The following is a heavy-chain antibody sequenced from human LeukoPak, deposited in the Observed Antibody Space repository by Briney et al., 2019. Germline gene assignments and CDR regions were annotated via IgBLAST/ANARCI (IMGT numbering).Heavy chain of an antibody. Sequence: SGTLSLTCDVSGGSRINAGWWSWVRQPPGKGLEWIGEIFHSGNTKYNPSLESRVTISVDKSNHQFTLEMKSVTAADTAIYYCARDLGYYYGLDIWSRGTTVTVSS. J-gene: IGHJ6*02. D-gene: IGHD3-16*01. CDR3: ARDLGYYYGLDI. V-gene: IGHV4-4*02. CDR2: IFHSGNT. CDR1: GGSRINAGW.